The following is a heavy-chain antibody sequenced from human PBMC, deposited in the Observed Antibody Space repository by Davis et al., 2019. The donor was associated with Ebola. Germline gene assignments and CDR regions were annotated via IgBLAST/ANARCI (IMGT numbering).Heavy chain of an antibody. CDR2: IYHSGRT. Sequence: GSLRLSCAVYGGSFSGSYWSWIRKPQGHGLDWIGEIYHSGRTNYSPSLKNRVTISVDTPKNQFSLKLSSVTAADTAVYYCARTQDNSGSYPWYFDYWGQGTLVTVSS. CDR1: GGSFSGSY. V-gene: IGHV4-34*01. D-gene: IGHD1-26*01. J-gene: IGHJ4*02. CDR3: ARTQDNSGSYPWYFDY.